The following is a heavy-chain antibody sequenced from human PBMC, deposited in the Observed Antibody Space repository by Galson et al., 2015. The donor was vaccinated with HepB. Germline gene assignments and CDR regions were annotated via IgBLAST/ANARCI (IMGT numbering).Heavy chain of an antibody. D-gene: IGHD2-2*01. Sequence: SVKVSCKASGYTFINYGISWVRQAPGQGLEWMGGIIPIFGTANYAQKFQGRVTITADESTSTAYMELSSLRSEDTAVYYCARDGAGYCSSTSCYVRYYYYYMDVWGKGTTVTVSS. CDR3: ARDGAGYCSSTSCYVRYYYYYMDV. CDR1: GYTFINYG. V-gene: IGHV1-69*13. J-gene: IGHJ6*03. CDR2: IIPIFGTA.